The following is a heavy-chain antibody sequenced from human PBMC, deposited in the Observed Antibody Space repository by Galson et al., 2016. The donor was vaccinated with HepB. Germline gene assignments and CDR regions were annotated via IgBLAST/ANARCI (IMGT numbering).Heavy chain of an antibody. D-gene: IGHD3-10*01. Sequence: SETLSLTCAVSGGSFSDFYWNWIRQPPGKGLEWIGEINQSGSTNYNPSLKSRVTMSVDTSKKHVSLRLRSVTAADTSVYYCARGRQGTAFDVWGQGTMVTGSS. V-gene: IGHV4-34*01. CDR3: ARGRQGTAFDV. CDR1: GGSFSDFY. J-gene: IGHJ3*01. CDR2: INQSGST.